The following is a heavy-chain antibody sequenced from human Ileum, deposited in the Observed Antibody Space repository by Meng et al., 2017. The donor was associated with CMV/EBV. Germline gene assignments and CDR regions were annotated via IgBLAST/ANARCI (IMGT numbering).Heavy chain of an antibody. CDR2: INNDGNTA. CDR1: GFTFRDYW. J-gene: IGHJ4*02. CDR3: ARPYTGASTLPF. D-gene: IGHD1-26*01. Sequence: GESLKISCAASGFTFRDYWMHWVRQSPGKGLVWVSRINNDGNTADYADPVKGRFTISRDNTKNTLYLQMNSLRAEDTAVYYCARPYTGASTLPFWGQGTLVTVSS. V-gene: IGHV3-74*01.